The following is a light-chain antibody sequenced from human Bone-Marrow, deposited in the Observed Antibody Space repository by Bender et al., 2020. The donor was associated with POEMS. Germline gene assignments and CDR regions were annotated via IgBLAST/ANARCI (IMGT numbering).Light chain of an antibody. CDR1: SSDVGSYNL. J-gene: IGLJ2*01. CDR2: EGT. Sequence: QSALTQPASVSGFPGQSITISCTGTSSDVGSYNLVSLYQQHPHKAPKLLIYEGTKRPSGVSHRFSGSKSGNTASLTISGLQAEDEADYYCCSSEVFGGGTKLTVL. CDR3: CSSEV. V-gene: IGLV2-23*01.